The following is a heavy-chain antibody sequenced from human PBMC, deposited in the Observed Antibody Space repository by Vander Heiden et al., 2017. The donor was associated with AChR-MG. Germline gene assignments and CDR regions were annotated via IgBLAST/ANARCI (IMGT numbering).Heavy chain of an antibody. D-gene: IGHD1-1*01. CDR1: GYSMSSGYF. CDR2: MFHSGNT. Sequence: QVQLQESGPGLVKPSETLFLTCAVSGYSMSSGYFWGWIRQPPGKGLEWIGNMFHSGNTFYNPSLKSRVTMSGDTSKNQFSLKLSSLTAADTAVYYCARRTTESNFDFWGQGILVTVSS. CDR3: ARRTTESNFDF. V-gene: IGHV4-38-2*01. J-gene: IGHJ4*02.